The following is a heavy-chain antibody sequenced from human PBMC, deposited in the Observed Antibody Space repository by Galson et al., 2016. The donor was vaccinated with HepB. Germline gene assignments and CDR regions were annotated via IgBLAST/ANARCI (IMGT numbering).Heavy chain of an antibody. D-gene: IGHD3-22*01. CDR3: ARSYDTGSYYSVGHEYFHV. V-gene: IGHV4-59*01. J-gene: IGHJ1*01. CDR2: IDYRGRT. CDR1: GGSMTNYH. Sequence: SETLSLTCTVSGGSMTNYHWSWIRQTPGRGLEWIAYIDYRGRTDYNPSLKSRVTISQDTSKNLFSLKLNSVTAADTAVYFCARSYDTGSYYSVGHEYFHVWGQGTLVTVSS.